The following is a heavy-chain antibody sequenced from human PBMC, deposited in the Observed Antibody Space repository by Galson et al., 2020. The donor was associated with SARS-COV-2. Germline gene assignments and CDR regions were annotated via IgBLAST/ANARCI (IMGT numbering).Heavy chain of an antibody. CDR3: ATEGHIVVVTSIGAFDI. D-gene: IGHD2-21*02. CDR2: VQSTTDGGTA. J-gene: IGHJ3*02. Sequence: GGSLRLSCAASGFTFTNAWMSWVRQAPGKGLEWVGRVQSTTDGGTADYAAPVKGRFTISRDDSRNTLYLQMNSLKTEDTAVYYCATEGHIVVVTSIGAFDIWGQGTRVTVSS. CDR1: GFTFTNAW. V-gene: IGHV3-15*01.